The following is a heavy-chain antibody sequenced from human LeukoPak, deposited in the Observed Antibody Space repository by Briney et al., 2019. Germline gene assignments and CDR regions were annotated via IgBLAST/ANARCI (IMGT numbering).Heavy chain of an antibody. CDR1: GGTFSSYA. CDR2: IIPIFGTA. V-gene: IGHV1-69*05. Sequence: AASVKVSCKASGGTFSSYAISWVRQAPGQGLEWMGGIIPIFGTANYAQKFQGRVTMTTDTSTSTAYMEPRSLTSDDTAVYYCARDECTSISCYCYYWGQGTLVTVSS. J-gene: IGHJ4*02. D-gene: IGHD2-2*01. CDR3: ARDECTSISCYCYY.